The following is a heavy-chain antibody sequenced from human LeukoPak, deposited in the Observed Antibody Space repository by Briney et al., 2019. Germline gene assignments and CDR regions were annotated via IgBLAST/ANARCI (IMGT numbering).Heavy chain of an antibody. Sequence: GASVTVSCTASGYTFTEHYIHWVRQAPGQGLEWMGWINPNSGGTNYAQKFQGRVTMARDTSISTAYMELSRLRSDDTAVYFCACISVSSYYWGQGTLVTVPS. CDR2: INPNSGGT. D-gene: IGHD5/OR15-5a*01. V-gene: IGHV1-2*02. CDR3: ACISVSSYY. J-gene: IGHJ4*02. CDR1: GYTFTEHY.